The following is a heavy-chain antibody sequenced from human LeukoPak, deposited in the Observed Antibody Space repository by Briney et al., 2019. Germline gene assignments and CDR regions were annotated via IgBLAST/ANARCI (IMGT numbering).Heavy chain of an antibody. CDR3: ARWRYSSLSWWFDP. CDR2: INHSGST. J-gene: IGHJ5*02. D-gene: IGHD6-6*01. V-gene: IGHV4-34*01. Sequence: SETLSLTCAVYGGSFSGYYWSWIRQPPGKGLEWIGEINHSGSTNYNPSLKSRVTISVDTSKNQFSLKLSSVTAADTAVYYCARWRYSSLSWWFDPWGQGTLVTVSS. CDR1: GGSFSGYY.